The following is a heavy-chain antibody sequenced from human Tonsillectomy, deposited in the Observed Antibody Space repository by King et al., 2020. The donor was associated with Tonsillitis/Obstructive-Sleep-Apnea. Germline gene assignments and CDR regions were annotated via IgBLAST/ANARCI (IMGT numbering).Heavy chain of an antibody. CDR1: GFTFSDYY. V-gene: IGHV3-11*01. CDR2: ISSSGSTI. CDR3: AREFRANYDFWSGDYDDYYYYYMDV. Sequence: VQLVESGGGLVKPGGSLRLSCDASGFTFSDYYMSWIRQAPGKGLEWVSYISSSGSTIHYADSVKGRFAISRDNAKNSLYLEMNSLRAEDTAVYYCAREFRANYDFWSGDYDDYYYYYMDVWGKGTTVTVSS. J-gene: IGHJ6*03. D-gene: IGHD3-3*01.